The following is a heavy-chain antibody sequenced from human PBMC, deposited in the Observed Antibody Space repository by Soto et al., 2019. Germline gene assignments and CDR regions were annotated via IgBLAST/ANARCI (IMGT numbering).Heavy chain of an antibody. V-gene: IGHV3-7*05. J-gene: IGHJ4*02. CDR2: IKQDGSEK. CDR3: ARDPYYGVDY. D-gene: IGHD3-3*01. Sequence: GSLRLSCADSGFTFSSYWMSWVRQAPGKGLEWVANIKQDGSEKYYVDSVKGRFTISRDNAKNSLYLQMNSLRAEDTAVYYCARDPYYGVDYWGQGTLVTVSS. CDR1: GFTFSSYW.